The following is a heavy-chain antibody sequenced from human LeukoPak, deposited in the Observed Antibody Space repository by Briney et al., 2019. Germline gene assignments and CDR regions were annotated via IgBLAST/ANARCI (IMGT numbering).Heavy chain of an antibody. J-gene: IGHJ4*02. CDR3: ARRRGGYGEGELDY. Sequence: SEYMTWVRESLKKELEWVSTIRSDGTTDYADSVKGRFTISRDDSKNTLYLQMNSLRVEDTAVYSCARRRGGYGEGELDYWGQGTLVTVSS. V-gene: IGHV3-66*04. CDR1: SEY. CDR2: IRSDGTT. D-gene: IGHD4-17*01.